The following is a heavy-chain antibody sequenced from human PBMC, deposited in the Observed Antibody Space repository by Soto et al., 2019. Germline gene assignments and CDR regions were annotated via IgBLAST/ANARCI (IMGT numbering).Heavy chain of an antibody. V-gene: IGHV3-13*01. Sequence: EVQLVESGGGLVQPGGSLRLSCEASGFTFNTYDVHWVRQRKGKGLEWVSGIGTLFDTYYADSVMGRFTISRENAKNSFYLQMKNLRVDDTAVYYCARGRSNHFDSSPAPKFDPWGQGILVTVSS. J-gene: IGHJ5*02. CDR3: ARGRSNHFDSSPAPKFDP. CDR1: GFTFNTYD. D-gene: IGHD2-21*01. CDR2: IGTLFDT.